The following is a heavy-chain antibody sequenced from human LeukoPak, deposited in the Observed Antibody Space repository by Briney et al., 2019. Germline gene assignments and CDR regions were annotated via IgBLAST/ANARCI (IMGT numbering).Heavy chain of an antibody. CDR2: IIPIFGTA. Sequence: ASVKVSCKASGGTFSSYAISWVRQAPGQGLEWMGRIIPIFGTANYAQKFQGRVTITTDESTSTAYMELSSLRSEDTAVYYCAVTRTGTVTTFDYWGQGTLVTVAS. J-gene: IGHJ4*02. CDR1: GGTFSSYA. CDR3: AVTRTGTVTTFDY. V-gene: IGHV1-69*05. D-gene: IGHD4-17*01.